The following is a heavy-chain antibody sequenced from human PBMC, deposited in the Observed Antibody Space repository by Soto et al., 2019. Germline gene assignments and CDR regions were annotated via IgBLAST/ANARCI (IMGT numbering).Heavy chain of an antibody. Sequence: VSXXSYXXXXXXXPPGKGLEWIGYIYYSGSTNYNPSLKSRVTISVDTSKNQFSLKLSSVTAADTAVYYCASSSGWYGNWFDPWGQGTLVTVSS. CDR3: ASSSGWYGNWFDP. J-gene: IGHJ5*02. V-gene: IGHV4-61*01. CDR1: VSXXSYX. CDR2: IYYSGST. D-gene: IGHD6-19*01.